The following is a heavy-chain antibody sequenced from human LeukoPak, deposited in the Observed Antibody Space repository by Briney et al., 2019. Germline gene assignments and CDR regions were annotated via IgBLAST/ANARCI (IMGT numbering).Heavy chain of an antibody. Sequence: KPSETLSLTCTVSGGSISSSSYYWGWIRQPPGKGLEWIGSIYYSGSTYYSPSLKSRVTISVDTSKNQFSLKLSSVTAADTAVYYCARRHTAMVKIDYWGQGTLVTVSS. D-gene: IGHD5-18*01. CDR2: IYYSGST. CDR1: GGSISSSSYY. V-gene: IGHV4-39*01. J-gene: IGHJ4*02. CDR3: ARRHTAMVKIDY.